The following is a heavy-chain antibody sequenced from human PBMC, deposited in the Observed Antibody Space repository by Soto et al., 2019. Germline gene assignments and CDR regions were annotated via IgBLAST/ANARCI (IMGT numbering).Heavy chain of an antibody. CDR3: ARARQADFWSGYYTGLRGGHYYFDY. Sequence: ASVKVSCKASGYTFTGYYMHWVLQAPGQGLEWMGWINPNSGGTNYAQKFQGRVTMTRDTSISTAYMELSRLRSDDTAVYYCARARQADFWSGYYTGLRGGHYYFDYWGQGTLVTVSS. D-gene: IGHD3-3*01. CDR1: GYTFTGYY. V-gene: IGHV1-2*02. CDR2: INPNSGGT. J-gene: IGHJ4*02.